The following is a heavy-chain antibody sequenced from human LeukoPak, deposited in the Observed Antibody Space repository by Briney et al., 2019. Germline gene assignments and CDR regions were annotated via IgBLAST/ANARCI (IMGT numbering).Heavy chain of an antibody. Sequence: PGGSLRLSCAASGFTFSSYSINWVRQAPGKGLEWVSSISSSSRYIYYADSVKGRFTISRDNAKNSLYLQMNSLRAEDTAVYYCARVMGGIPSRSPWFDPWGQGTLVTVSS. V-gene: IGHV3-21*01. D-gene: IGHD6-13*01. J-gene: IGHJ5*02. CDR2: ISSSSRYI. CDR3: ARVMGGIPSRSPWFDP. CDR1: GFTFSSYS.